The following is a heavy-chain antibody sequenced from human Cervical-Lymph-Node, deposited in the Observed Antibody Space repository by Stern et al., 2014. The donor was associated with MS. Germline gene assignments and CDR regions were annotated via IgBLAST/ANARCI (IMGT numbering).Heavy chain of an antibody. CDR2: ISTISTI. CDR3: ARDDWVERLDS. D-gene: IGHD1-1*01. J-gene: IGHJ5*01. V-gene: IGHV3-48*01. CDR1: GFPLSIYI. Sequence: EVQLVQSGGGLVQPGGSLRLSCAASGFPLSIYIMNWVRQAPGKGLEWVSYISTISTIYYADSVKGRFTISRDNAKNSLYLQMNSLRAEDTAVYFCARDDWVERLDSWGQGTLVTVSS.